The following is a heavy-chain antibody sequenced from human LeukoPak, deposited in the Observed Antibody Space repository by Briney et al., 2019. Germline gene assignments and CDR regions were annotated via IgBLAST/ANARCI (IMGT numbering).Heavy chain of an antibody. J-gene: IGHJ4*02. V-gene: IGHV1-2*02. Sequence: ASVKVSCKASGYTFTGYYMHWVRQAPGQGLEWMGWINPNSGGTNYAQKFQGRVTMTRDTSISTAYMELSRLRSDDTAVYYCARDPGYSYGVFDYWGQGALVTVSS. CDR3: ARDPGYSYGVFDY. D-gene: IGHD5-18*01. CDR1: GYTFTGYY. CDR2: INPNSGGT.